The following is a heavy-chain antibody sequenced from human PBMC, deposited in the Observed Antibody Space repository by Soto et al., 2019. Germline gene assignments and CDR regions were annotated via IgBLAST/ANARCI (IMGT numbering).Heavy chain of an antibody. D-gene: IGHD6-19*01. CDR2: ISGSGGST. V-gene: IGHV3-23*01. CDR1: GFTSSSDA. J-gene: IGHJ4*02. CDR3: AQTVVGSY. Sequence: SRRLWCAASGFTSSSDAMSWVRQAPGKGLEWVSAISGSGGSTYYADSVKGRFTISRDNSKNTRYLQMNSRRAEDTALYYCAQTVVGSYRGRGTPVTVSS.